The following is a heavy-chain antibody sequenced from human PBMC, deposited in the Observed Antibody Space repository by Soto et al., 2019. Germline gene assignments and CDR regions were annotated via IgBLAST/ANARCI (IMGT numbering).Heavy chain of an antibody. CDR3: AREGNLGRWIQPLDS. V-gene: IGHV4-59*01. CDR2: IHYNGNT. D-gene: IGHD2-2*03. CDR1: GDSISSYS. Sequence: SETLSLTCTVSGDSISSYSWIWIRQPPGKGLEWIGNIHYNGNTKYSPSLKSRVTMSVDTSKNHFSLKLISVTTADTAVYFCAREGNLGRWIQPLDSWGQGTLVTVPQ. J-gene: IGHJ4*02.